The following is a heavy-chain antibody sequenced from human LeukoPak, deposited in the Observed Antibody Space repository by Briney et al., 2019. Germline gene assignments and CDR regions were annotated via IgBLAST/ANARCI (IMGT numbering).Heavy chain of an antibody. D-gene: IGHD2-8*01. Sequence: GGSLRLSCAASGFTFTTNTMTWVRQAPGKGLEWVSSISSLNSDIYYADSVRGRFTISRDNHKNSLYLQLNSLRAEDTAVYYCARVGVRGDYFDYWGQGTLVTVSS. CDR1: GFTFTTNT. CDR2: ISSLNSDI. J-gene: IGHJ4*02. CDR3: ARVGVRGDYFDY. V-gene: IGHV3-21*01.